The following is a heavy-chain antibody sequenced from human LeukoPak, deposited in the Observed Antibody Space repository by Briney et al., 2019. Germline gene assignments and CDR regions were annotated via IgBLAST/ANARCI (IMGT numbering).Heavy chain of an antibody. CDR3: AKRGHYSINWYHYFDY. D-gene: IGHD6-13*01. CDR2: IASNGGSE. CDR1: GFTLSSYA. J-gene: IGHJ4*02. V-gene: IGHV3-30*18. Sequence: PGGSLRLSCAASGFTLSSYAMSWVRQAPGKGLEWVAAIASNGGSEYYADSVKGRFTISRDNSKNTLFLQMNSLRPDDTAVYYCAKRGHYSINWYHYFDYWGQGTLVTVSS.